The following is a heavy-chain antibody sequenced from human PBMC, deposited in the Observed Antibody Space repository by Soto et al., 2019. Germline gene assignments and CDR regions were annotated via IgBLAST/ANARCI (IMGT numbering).Heavy chain of an antibody. CDR3: AREGSYSAYNFAHGIQLWSFDF. D-gene: IGHD5-12*01. Sequence: PSETLSLTCTVSGGSINTFYWSWLRQPAGKGLEWIGRIFSSGSTSFNPSLESRVAMSVDTSKNHFSLNLSSVTAADMAVYYCAREGSYSAYNFAHGIQLWSFDFWGQGALVTVSS. CDR2: IFSSGST. V-gene: IGHV4-4*07. J-gene: IGHJ4*02. CDR1: GGSINTFY.